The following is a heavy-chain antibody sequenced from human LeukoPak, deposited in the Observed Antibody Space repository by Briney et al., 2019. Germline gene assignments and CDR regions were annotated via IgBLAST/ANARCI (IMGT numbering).Heavy chain of an antibody. V-gene: IGHV4-34*01. Sequence: PSETLSLTCAVYGGSFSGYYWSWIRQPPGKGLEWIGEINHSGSTNYNPSLKSRVTISVDTSKNQFSLKLSSVTAADTAVYHCARQGSSYVGSDYWGQGTLVTVSS. CDR1: GGSFSGYY. CDR2: INHSGST. J-gene: IGHJ4*02. D-gene: IGHD6-6*01. CDR3: ARQGSSYVGSDY.